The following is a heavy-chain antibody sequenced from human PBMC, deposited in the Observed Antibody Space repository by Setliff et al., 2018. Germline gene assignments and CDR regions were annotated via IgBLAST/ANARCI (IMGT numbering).Heavy chain of an antibody. J-gene: IGHJ4*02. CDR2: ISYDGSNK. CDR3: AKVLDTTGYYYFDF. D-gene: IGHD3-22*01. Sequence: GGSLRLSCAASGFTFSSYSMNWVRQAPGKGLEWVAVISYDGSNKYYADSVKGRFTISRDGSKSTLYLDMSSLRSEDTAVYYCAKVLDTTGYYYFDFWGQGTLVTVSS. CDR1: GFTFSSYS. V-gene: IGHV3-30*18.